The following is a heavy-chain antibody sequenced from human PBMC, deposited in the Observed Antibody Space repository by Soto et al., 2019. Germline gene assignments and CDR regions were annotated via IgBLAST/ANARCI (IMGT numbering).Heavy chain of an antibody. J-gene: IGHJ6*02. Sequence: QAQLVQAGVEVKKAGASVKVSCKASGYTFSSYGISWARQAPGQGLEWMGWISDYNGNTQYAQKFQGRVLMTTDTATRIGYMELRGMRSDDTAVYFCAREGYYSGSGTYSPPRFYGMDVWGQGTTVTVSS. CDR1: GYTFSSYG. V-gene: IGHV1-18*01. CDR3: AREGYYSGSGTYSPPRFYGMDV. D-gene: IGHD3-10*01. CDR2: ISDYNGNT.